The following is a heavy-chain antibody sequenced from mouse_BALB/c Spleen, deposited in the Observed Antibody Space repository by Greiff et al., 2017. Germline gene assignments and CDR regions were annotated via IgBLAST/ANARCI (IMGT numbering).Heavy chain of an antibody. D-gene: IGHD1-1*01. CDR1: GFTFSSYG. CDR2: ISSGGSYT. Sequence: EVKLVESGGDLVKPGGSLKLSCAASGFTFSSYGMSWVRQTPDKRLEWVATISSGGSYTYYPDSVKGRFTISRDNAKNTLYLQMSSLKSEDTAMYYCARHVSSYGSREGGRYFDVWGAGTTVTVSS. V-gene: IGHV5-6*02. J-gene: IGHJ1*01. CDR3: ARHVSSYGSREGGRYFDV.